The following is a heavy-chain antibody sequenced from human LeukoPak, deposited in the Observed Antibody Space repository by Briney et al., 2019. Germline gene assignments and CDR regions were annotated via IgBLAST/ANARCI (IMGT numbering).Heavy chain of an antibody. CDR2: INPSGGST. J-gene: IGHJ4*02. Sequence: ASVKVSCKASGYTFTSYYMHWVRQAPGQGLEWMGVINPSGGSTSYAQKFQGRVTMTRDTSTSTVYMDLSSLRSEDTAVYYCARSSLYSGYDSSGFDYWGQGTLVTVSS. V-gene: IGHV1-46*01. D-gene: IGHD5-12*01. CDR1: GYTFTSYY. CDR3: ARSSLYSGYDSSGFDY.